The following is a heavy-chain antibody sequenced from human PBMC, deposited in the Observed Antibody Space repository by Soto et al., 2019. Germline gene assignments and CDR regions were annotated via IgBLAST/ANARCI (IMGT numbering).Heavy chain of an antibody. CDR3: ARKVGSSGWYYFDY. V-gene: IGHV3-21*01. CDR1: GFTFSSYS. J-gene: IGHJ4*02. D-gene: IGHD6-19*01. CDR2: ISRSSGYI. Sequence: PGGSLRLSCAASGFTFSSYSLNWVRQAPGKGLEWVSSISRSSGYIYYADSVKGRFTISTDNAKNSLYLQMNSLRAEDTAVYYCARKVGSSGWYYFDYWGQGTLVTVSS.